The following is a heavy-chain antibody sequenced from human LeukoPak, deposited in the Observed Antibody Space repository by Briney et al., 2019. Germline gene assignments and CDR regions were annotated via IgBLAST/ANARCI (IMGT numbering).Heavy chain of an antibody. Sequence: SETLSLTCTVSGGSISSYYWSWIRQPPGKGLEWIGYIYYSGSTNYNPSLKSRVTISVDTSKNQFSLKLSSVTAADTAVYYCASSGSHWGNWFDPWGQGTLVTVSS. V-gene: IGHV4-59*01. CDR1: GGSISSYY. CDR3: ASSGSHWGNWFDP. D-gene: IGHD1-26*01. J-gene: IGHJ5*02. CDR2: IYYSGST.